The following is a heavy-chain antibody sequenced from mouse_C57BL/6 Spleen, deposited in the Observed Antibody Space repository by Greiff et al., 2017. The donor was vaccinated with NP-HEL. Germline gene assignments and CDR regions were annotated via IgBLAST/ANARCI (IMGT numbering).Heavy chain of an antibody. Sequence: EVQLQQSGPELVKPGASVKISCKASGYTFTDYYMNWVKQSHGKSLEWIGDINPNNGGTSYNQKFKGKATLTVDKSSSTAYMELRSLTSEDSAVYYCARDYYSPVWYFDVWGTGTTVTVSS. CDR3: ARDYYSPVWYFDV. J-gene: IGHJ1*03. CDR2: INPNNGGT. D-gene: IGHD2-12*01. CDR1: GYTFTDYY. V-gene: IGHV1-26*01.